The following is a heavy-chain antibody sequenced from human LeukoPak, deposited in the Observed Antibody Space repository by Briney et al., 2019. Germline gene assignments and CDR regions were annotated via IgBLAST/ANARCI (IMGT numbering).Heavy chain of an antibody. D-gene: IGHD1-26*01. Sequence: GGSLRLSCAASGFTFSSYSMNWVRQAPGKGLEWVSSISSSSSNIYYADSVKGRFTISSDNAKNSLYLQMNSLRAEDTAVYYCASLTGRGATNSGNDYWGQGTLVTVSS. CDR2: ISSSSSNI. CDR3: ASLTGRGATNSGNDY. V-gene: IGHV3-21*01. J-gene: IGHJ4*02. CDR1: GFTFSSYS.